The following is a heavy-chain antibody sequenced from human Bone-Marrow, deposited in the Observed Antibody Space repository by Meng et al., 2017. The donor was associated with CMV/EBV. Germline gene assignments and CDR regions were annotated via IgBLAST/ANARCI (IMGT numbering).Heavy chain of an antibody. V-gene: IGHV4-39*06. CDR3: ARAAVVTYYYYYGMDV. CDR1: GGSISSSNYY. Sequence: SETLSLTCTVSGGSISSSNYYWGWIRQPPGKGLEWIGSIYYSGSSYYNPSLKSRVIILVDMSKNQFTLRLSSGTAADTAVYYCARAAVVTYYYYYGMDVWGQGTTVTVSS. D-gene: IGHD4-23*01. J-gene: IGHJ6*02. CDR2: IYYSGSS.